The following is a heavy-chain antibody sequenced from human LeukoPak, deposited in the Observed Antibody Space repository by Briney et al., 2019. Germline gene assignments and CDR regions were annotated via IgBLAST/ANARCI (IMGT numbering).Heavy chain of an antibody. J-gene: IGHJ4*02. CDR3: AREPTSGREPTSGRPLDY. CDR2: IYSSGIN. CDR1: GGSTSGYF. Sequence: PSETLSLTCTVSGGSTSGYFWSWIRQPAGKGLEWIGRIYSSGINNYNPSLKGRVTMSLDTSKNHLSLNLSSVTAADTAVYYCAREPTSGREPTSGRPLDYWSQGTLVTVSS. D-gene: IGHD5-12*01. V-gene: IGHV4-4*07.